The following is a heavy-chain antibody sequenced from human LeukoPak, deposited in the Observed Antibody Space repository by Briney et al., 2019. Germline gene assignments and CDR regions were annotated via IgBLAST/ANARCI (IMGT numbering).Heavy chain of an antibody. D-gene: IGHD6-13*01. CDR2: IYYSGST. V-gene: IGHV4-61*01. CDR3: ARGRGSSWYYFDS. Sequence: SETLSLTCTVSGGSITSGSYFWSWIRQPPGKGLEWIGYIYYSGSTNYNPSLKGRVTMTVDTSKNQFSLNLSSVTAADTAVYYCARGRGSSWYYFDSWGQGTLVTVSS. J-gene: IGHJ4*02. CDR1: GGSITSGSYF.